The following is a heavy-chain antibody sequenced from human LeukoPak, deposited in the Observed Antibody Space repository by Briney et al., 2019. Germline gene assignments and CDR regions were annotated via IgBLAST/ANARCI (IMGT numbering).Heavy chain of an antibody. CDR2: IWYDGSNK. V-gene: IGHV3-33*01. CDR3: ARDQRDIVAAIGGPGY. J-gene: IGHJ4*02. D-gene: IGHD5-12*01. CDR1: GFTFSSYA. Sequence: GRSLRLSCVASGFTFSSYAMHWVRQAPGKGLEWVAVIWYDGSNKYYAESVKDRFTISRDNSKNTVYLQMSSLRAEDTAVYYCARDQRDIVAAIGGPGYWGQGALVTVSS.